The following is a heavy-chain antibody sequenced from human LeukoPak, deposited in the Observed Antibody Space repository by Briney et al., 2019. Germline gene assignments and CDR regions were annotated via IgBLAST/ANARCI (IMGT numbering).Heavy chain of an antibody. CDR1: GFTFSNAW. CDR2: IKSKTDGGTT. Sequence: GGSLRLSCAASGFTFSNAWMSLVRQAPGKGLEWVGRIKSKTDGGTTDYAAPVKCRFTISRDDSKNTLDLQMNSLKTEDTAVYYCTTDGGTAAAGLDAFDIWGQGTMVTVSS. J-gene: IGHJ3*02. CDR3: TTDGGTAAAGLDAFDI. V-gene: IGHV3-15*01. D-gene: IGHD6-13*01.